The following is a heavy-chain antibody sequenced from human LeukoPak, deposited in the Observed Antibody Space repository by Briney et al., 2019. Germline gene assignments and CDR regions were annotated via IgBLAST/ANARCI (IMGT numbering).Heavy chain of an antibody. V-gene: IGHV3-21*01. CDR2: ISSSSSYI. D-gene: IGHD5-18*01. J-gene: IGHJ4*02. CDR3: AKDHAAMAEAPTDY. Sequence: PGGSLRLSCAASGFTFSSYSMNWVRQAPGEGLGWVSSISSSSSYIYYADSVKGRFTISRDNAKNSLYLQMNSLRAEDTAVYYCAKDHAAMAEAPTDYWRQRTLVTVSS. CDR1: GFTFSSYS.